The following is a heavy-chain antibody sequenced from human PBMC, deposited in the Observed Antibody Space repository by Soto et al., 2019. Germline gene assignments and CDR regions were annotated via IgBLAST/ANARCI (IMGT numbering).Heavy chain of an antibody. D-gene: IGHD6-13*01. CDR2: MNPYSGNT. V-gene: IGHV1-8*01. J-gene: IGHJ5*02. CDR3: AIEVGRSNQFDL. CDR1: GYTFTTYD. Sequence: ASVKVSCKASGYTFTTYDISWVRQATGQGLEWMGWMNPYSGNTGYAQKFQGRVTVTRNTSISTVYMELSGLRPDDTAVYYCAIEVGRSNQFDLWGQGTMVTVSS.